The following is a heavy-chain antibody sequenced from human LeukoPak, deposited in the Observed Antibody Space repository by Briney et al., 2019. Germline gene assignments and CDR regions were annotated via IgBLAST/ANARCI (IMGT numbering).Heavy chain of an antibody. J-gene: IGHJ4*02. V-gene: IGHV1-2*02. CDR2: INPNSGGT. CDR3: ARGYCSGGSCYSSDY. D-gene: IGHD2-15*01. CDR1: GYTSTGYY. Sequence: GASVKVSCKASGYTSTGYYMHWVRQAPGQGLEWMGWINPNSGGTNYAQKFQGRVTMTRDTSISTAYMELSRLRSDDTAVYYCARGYCSGGSCYSSDYWGQGTLVTVSS.